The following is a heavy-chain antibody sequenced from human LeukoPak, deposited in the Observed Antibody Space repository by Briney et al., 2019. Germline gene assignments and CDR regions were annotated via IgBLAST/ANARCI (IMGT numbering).Heavy chain of an antibody. CDR2: INPNSGGT. Sequence: GASVKVSCKASGYTFTGYYMHWVRQAPGQGLEWMGWINPNSGGTNYAQKFQGRVTMTRDTSISTAYMELSRLRSDDTAVYYCARVSSGGYSYGTELGDEIDYWGQGTLVTVSS. D-gene: IGHD5-18*01. V-gene: IGHV1-2*02. J-gene: IGHJ4*02. CDR3: ARVSSGGYSYGTELGDEIDY. CDR1: GYTFTGYY.